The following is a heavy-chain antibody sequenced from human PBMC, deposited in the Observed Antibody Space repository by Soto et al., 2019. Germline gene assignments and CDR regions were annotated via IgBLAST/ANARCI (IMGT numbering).Heavy chain of an antibody. Sequence: SVKVSCKASGFTFTSSAVQWVRQARGQRLEWIGWIVVGSGNTNYAQKFQDRVTMTRDMSISTAYMELSSLRSEDTAVYYCARGSFFDVWSGYYLYYFDYWGQGTLVTVAS. CDR1: GFTFTSSA. CDR2: IVVGSGNT. D-gene: IGHD3-3*01. V-gene: IGHV1-58*01. CDR3: ARGSFFDVWSGYYLYYFDY. J-gene: IGHJ4*02.